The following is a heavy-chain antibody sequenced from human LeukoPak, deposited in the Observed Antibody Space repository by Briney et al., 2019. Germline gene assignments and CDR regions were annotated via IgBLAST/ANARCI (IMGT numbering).Heavy chain of an antibody. CDR1: GFTFSSYG. CDR2: IWYDGSNK. CDR3: ARDRGSSSWYKFDY. J-gene: IGHJ4*02. Sequence: PGGSLRLSCAASGFTFSSYGMHWVRQAPGKGLEWVAVIWYDGSNKYYADSVKGRFTISRDNSKNTLYLQMNSLRAEDTAVYYCARDRGSSSWYKFDYWGQGTLVTVSS. V-gene: IGHV3-33*01. D-gene: IGHD6-13*01.